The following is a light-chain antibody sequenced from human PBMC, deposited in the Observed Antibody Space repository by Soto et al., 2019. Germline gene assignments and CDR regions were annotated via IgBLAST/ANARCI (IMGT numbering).Light chain of an antibody. Sequence: EIVMTQSPATLSVSPGERATLSCRASQSVNSTLAWYQQKPGQAPRLLIYGASTRATANPASFSGSGSETEFTLTISSLQAEAFAVYYCQQYNNWYTFGQGTKLEIK. J-gene: IGKJ2*01. V-gene: IGKV3-15*01. CDR1: QSVNST. CDR3: QQYNNWYT. CDR2: GAS.